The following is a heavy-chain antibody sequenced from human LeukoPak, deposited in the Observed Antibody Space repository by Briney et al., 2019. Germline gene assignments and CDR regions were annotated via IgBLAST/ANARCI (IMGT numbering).Heavy chain of an antibody. CDR3: AKDRLWFGELSPPPDVY. V-gene: IGHV3-7*01. J-gene: IGHJ4*02. D-gene: IGHD3-10*01. CDR1: GFTHSNYW. Sequence: GGSLRLSCAASGFTHSNYWMTWVRQAPGKGLEWVANIKPDGSEKYYVDSVKGRFTISRDNAKNSLYLQMNSLRAEDTAVYYCAKDRLWFGELSPPPDVYWGQGTLVTVSS. CDR2: IKPDGSEK.